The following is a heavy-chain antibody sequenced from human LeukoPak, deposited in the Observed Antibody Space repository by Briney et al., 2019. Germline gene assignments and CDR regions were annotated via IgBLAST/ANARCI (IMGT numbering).Heavy chain of an antibody. CDR2: IYYSGST. J-gene: IGHJ4*02. CDR3: ARDPTTVTTIFDS. D-gene: IGHD4-17*01. Sequence: PSETLSLTCTVSGGSISSYYWSWIRQPPVKGLEWIGYIYYSGSTNYNPSLKSRVTISVDTSKNQFSLKLSSVTAADTAVYYCARDPTTVTTIFDSWGLGTLVTVSS. CDR1: GGSISSYY. V-gene: IGHV4-59*12.